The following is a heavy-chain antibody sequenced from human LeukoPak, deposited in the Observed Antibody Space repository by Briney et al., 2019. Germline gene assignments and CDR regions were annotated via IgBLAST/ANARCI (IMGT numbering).Heavy chain of an antibody. J-gene: IGHJ4*02. V-gene: IGHV3-30*04. CDR3: AKDLAYCGGDCYPYYFDY. CDR1: GFTFSSYA. D-gene: IGHD2-21*02. CDR2: ISYDGSNK. Sequence: GGSLRLSCAASGFTFSSYAMHWVRQAPGKGLEWVAVISYDGSNKYYADSVKGRFTISRDSSKNTLYLQMNSLRAEDTAVYYCAKDLAYCGGDCYPYYFDYWGQGTLVTVSS.